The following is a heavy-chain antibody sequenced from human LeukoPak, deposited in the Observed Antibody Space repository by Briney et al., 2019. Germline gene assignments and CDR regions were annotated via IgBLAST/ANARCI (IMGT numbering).Heavy chain of an antibody. CDR3: ARALTPPYGGNSGAAYY. Sequence: SVKVSCKASGGTFSSYAISWVRQAPGQGLEWMGGIIPIFGTANYAQKFQGRVTITADESTSTAYMELSSLRSEDTAVYYCARALTPPYGGNSGAAYYWGQGTLVTVSS. D-gene: IGHD4-23*01. J-gene: IGHJ4*02. V-gene: IGHV1-69*01. CDR1: GGTFSSYA. CDR2: IIPIFGTA.